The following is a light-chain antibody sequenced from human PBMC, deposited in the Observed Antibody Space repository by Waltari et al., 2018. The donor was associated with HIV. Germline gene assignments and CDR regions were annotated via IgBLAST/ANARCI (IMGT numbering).Light chain of an antibody. V-gene: IGLV2-11*01. J-gene: IGLJ3*02. CDR3: CSYAGTYTYVL. CDR2: DVI. Sequence: QSALTHPRAVSGSPGHSVTSSFPGTRCDVGGYDSISWSLQHPGKVPTLIIYDVIQRPSGVPDRFSGSKSGNTASLPISGLQTEHEADYFCCSYAGTYTYVLFGGGTKLTVL. CDR1: RCDVGGYDS.